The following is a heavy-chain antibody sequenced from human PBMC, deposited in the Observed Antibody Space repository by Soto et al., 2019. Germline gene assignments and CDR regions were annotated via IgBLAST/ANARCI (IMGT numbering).Heavy chain of an antibody. Sequence: PGECLKISCKGSGYNFINYWIVWVRQMPGKGLEWMAIIYPGDSDTTYSPAFQGQVTISADKSISTAYLQWSSLKASDTAIYYCARRKGLGYCTSNSCYKAGLYHYGMDFWGQGTTVTVSS. CDR2: IYPGDSDT. D-gene: IGHD2-2*02. J-gene: IGHJ6*02. CDR3: ARRKGLGYCTSNSCYKAGLYHYGMDF. V-gene: IGHV5-51*01. CDR1: GYNFINYW.